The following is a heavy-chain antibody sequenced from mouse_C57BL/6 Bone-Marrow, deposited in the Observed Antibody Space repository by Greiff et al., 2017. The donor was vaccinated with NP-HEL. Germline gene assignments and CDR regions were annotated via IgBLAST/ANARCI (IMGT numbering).Heavy chain of an antibody. CDR2: INPSSGYT. J-gene: IGHJ3*01. CDR1: GYTFTSYW. CDR3: AIPRDYYYGSSYEFAY. Sequence: VQLQQSGAELAKPGASVKLSCKASGYTFTSYWMHWVKQRPGQGLEWIGYINPSSGYTKYNQKFKDKATLTADKSSSTAYMQLSSLTYWDSAVYYCAIPRDYYYGSSYEFAYWGQGTLVTVSA. V-gene: IGHV1-7*01. D-gene: IGHD1-1*01.